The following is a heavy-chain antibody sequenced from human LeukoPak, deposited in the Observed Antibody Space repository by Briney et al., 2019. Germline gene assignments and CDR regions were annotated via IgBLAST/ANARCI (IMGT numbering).Heavy chain of an antibody. CDR2: ISSSSSVR. CDR1: GFTFSSYS. CDR3: AREYSPQPPYDAFDI. D-gene: IGHD2-15*01. J-gene: IGHJ3*02. Sequence: QPGGSLRLSCVASGFTFSSYSMIWVRQAPGKGLEWLSYISSSSSVRYYADSVKGRFTITRDNAKDSLFLQMNSLRDEDTAVYYCAREYSPQPPYDAFDIWGQGTMVTVSS. V-gene: IGHV3-48*02.